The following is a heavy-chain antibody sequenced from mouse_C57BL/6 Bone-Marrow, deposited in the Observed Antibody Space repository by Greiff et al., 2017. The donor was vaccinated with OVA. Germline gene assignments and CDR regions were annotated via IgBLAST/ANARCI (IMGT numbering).Heavy chain of an antibody. CDR1: GFNIKDDY. CDR2: IDPENGDT. J-gene: IGHJ4*01. CDR3: TTESDYHYYAMDY. D-gene: IGHD2-4*01. Sequence: EVQLQQSGAELVRPGASVKLSCTASGFNIKDDYMHWVKQRPEQGLEWIGWIDPENGDTEYASKFQGKATITADTSSNTDYLQLSSLTSEDTAVYYCTTESDYHYYAMDYWGQGTSVTVSS. V-gene: IGHV14-4*01.